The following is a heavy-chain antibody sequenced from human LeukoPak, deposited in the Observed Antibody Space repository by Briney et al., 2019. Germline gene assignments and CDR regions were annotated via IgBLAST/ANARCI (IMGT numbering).Heavy chain of an antibody. J-gene: IGHJ6*03. Sequence: SETLSLTCAVYGGSFSGYYWSWIRQPPGKGLEWIGEINHSGSTNYNPSLKSRVTISVDTSKNQFSLKLSSVTAADTAVYYCARPPTPVRYPYYYYYMDVWGKGTTVTVSS. CDR1: GGSFSGYY. V-gene: IGHV4-34*01. D-gene: IGHD3-10*01. CDR3: ARPPTPVRYPYYYYYMDV. CDR2: INHSGST.